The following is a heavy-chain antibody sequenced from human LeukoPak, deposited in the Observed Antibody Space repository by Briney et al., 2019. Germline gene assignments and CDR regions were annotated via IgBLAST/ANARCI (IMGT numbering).Heavy chain of an antibody. CDR2: ITHSGST. Sequence: SETLSLTCTVYGGSFTDYFWTWIRHSPGKGLEWIGEITHSGSTNYNPSLKSRVTISVDTSKNQFSLKLSSVTAAGTAVYYCARSIAARSFDYWGQGTLVTVSS. V-gene: IGHV4-34*01. CDR1: GGSFTDYF. D-gene: IGHD6-6*01. CDR3: ARSIAARSFDY. J-gene: IGHJ4*02.